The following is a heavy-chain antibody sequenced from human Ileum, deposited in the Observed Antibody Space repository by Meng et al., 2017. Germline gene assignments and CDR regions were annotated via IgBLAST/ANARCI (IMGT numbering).Heavy chain of an antibody. CDR2: IHYSGDT. V-gene: IGHV4-59*01. D-gene: IGHD3/OR15-3a*01. CDR3: ARDNWEKKSQDWYFYGMDV. Sequence: SETLSLTCSVSGGSISSDYWSWIRQSPGKGLEWIGYIHYSGDTKYNPSLKSRVTTSLDTSKHQFSLQLTSVTAADTAVYYCARDNWEKKSQDWYFYGMDVWGQGTMVTVSS. CDR1: GGSISSDY. J-gene: IGHJ6*02.